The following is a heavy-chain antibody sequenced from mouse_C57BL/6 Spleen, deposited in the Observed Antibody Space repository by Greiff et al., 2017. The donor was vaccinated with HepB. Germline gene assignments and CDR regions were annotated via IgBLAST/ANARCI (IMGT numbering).Heavy chain of an antibody. CDR2: ILPGSGST. D-gene: IGHD1-1*01. V-gene: IGHV1-9*01. CDR1: GYTFTGYW. Sequence: QVQLQQPGAELVKPGASVKLSCKAPGYTFTGYWIEWVKQRPGHGLEWIGEILPGSGSTNYNEKFKGKATFTADTSSNTAYMQLSSLTTEDSAIYYCARSLYYYDSSYFAYWGQGTLVTVSA. J-gene: IGHJ3*01. CDR3: ARSLYYYDSSYFAY.